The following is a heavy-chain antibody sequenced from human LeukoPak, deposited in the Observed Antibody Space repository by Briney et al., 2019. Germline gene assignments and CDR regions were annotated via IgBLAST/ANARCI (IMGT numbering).Heavy chain of an antibody. D-gene: IGHD3-10*01. CDR2: IILIFGTA. Sequence: SVKLSCKASAATFSSYAISWVRQPPGHGLEWMGGIILIFGTANYAQKFQGRVTLTAHESTSTACMELSSLRSEDTAVYYCALWCGDNWCDPCGEGNLGTVSS. J-gene: IGHJ5*02. CDR1: AATFSSYA. V-gene: IGHV1-69*13. CDR3: ALWCGDNWCDP.